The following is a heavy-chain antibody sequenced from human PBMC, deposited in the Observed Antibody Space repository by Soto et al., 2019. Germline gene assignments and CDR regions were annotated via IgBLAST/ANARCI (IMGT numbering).Heavy chain of an antibody. CDR2: INPGTGAT. J-gene: IGHJ3*02. CDR1: GYTSSSCY. D-gene: IGHD6-25*01. Sequence: ASVKVSCKASGYTSSSCYMHWVRQAPGQGLEWVGLINPGTGATTYAQKFQGRATMTSDTSTSTVYMELRSLTSEDTAVYYCARDHIAAADTYALDIWGQGTMVTVSS. V-gene: IGHV1-46*01. CDR3: ARDHIAAADTYALDI.